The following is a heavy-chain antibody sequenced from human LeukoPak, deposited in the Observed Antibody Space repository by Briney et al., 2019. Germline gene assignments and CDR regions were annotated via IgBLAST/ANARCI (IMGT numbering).Heavy chain of an antibody. V-gene: IGHV4-39*01. J-gene: IGHJ4*02. CDR2: IYYSGST. CDR1: GGSISSSSCY. CDR3: ARGDYDFWSGYKNFDY. D-gene: IGHD3-3*01. Sequence: PSETLSLTCTVSGGSISSSSCYWGWIRQPPGKGLEWIGSIYYSGSTYYNPSLKSRVTISVDTSKNQFSLKLSSVTAADTAVYYCARGDYDFWSGYKNFDYWGQGTLVTVSS.